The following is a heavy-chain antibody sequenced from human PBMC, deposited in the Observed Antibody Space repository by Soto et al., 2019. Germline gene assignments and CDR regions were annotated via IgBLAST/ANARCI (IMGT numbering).Heavy chain of an antibody. Sequence: QVQLQESGPGLVKPSGTLSLTCAVSGDSISSDKWWSWIRQPPGKGRQWIGEIYHSGSTKYNPSLTSRAIISVDKSKNQFSLKLRSVTDADTAVYYCARGETQQQRDYWGQGTLVTVSS. D-gene: IGHD6-13*01. CDR3: ARGETQQQRDY. CDR2: IYHSGST. V-gene: IGHV4-4*02. CDR1: GDSISSDKW. J-gene: IGHJ4*02.